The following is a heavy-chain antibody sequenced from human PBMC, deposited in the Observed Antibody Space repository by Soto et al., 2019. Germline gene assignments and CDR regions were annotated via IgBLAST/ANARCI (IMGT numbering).Heavy chain of an antibody. CDR1: GYIFTDHL. Sequence: ASVKVSCKTSGYIFTDHLIHWVRQSPGQGLQWVGWVHPDSGGTNVAQAFQDRVTMTADTSITTAYMDLARLRPDDTAISYCARGAQGFFPVSGIYFYFDHWGQGTPVTGS. J-gene: IGHJ4*02. V-gene: IGHV1-2*02. CDR2: VHPDSGGT. D-gene: IGHD3-22*01. CDR3: ARGAQGFFPVSGIYFYFDH.